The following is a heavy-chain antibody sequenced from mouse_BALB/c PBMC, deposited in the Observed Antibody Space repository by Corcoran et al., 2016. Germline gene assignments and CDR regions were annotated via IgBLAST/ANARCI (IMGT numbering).Heavy chain of an antibody. CDR3: ARHHYYGSSIYWYFDV. D-gene: IGHD1-1*01. CDR1: GFDFSRYW. V-gene: IGHV4-1*02. Sequence: EVKLLESGGGLVQPGGSLKLSCAASGFDFSRYWMSWVRQAPGKGLEWIGEINPDSSTINYTPSLKDKFIISRDNAKNTLYLQMSKVRSEDTALYYCARHHYYGSSIYWYFDVWGAGTTVTVSS. CDR2: INPDSSTI. J-gene: IGHJ1*01.